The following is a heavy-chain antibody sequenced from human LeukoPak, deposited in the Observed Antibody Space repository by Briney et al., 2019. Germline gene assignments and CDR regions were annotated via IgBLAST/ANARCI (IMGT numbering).Heavy chain of an antibody. V-gene: IGHV3-66*01. Sequence: PGGSLRLSCAASGFTVSSNYMSWVRQAPGKGLEWVSVIYSGGSTYYADSVKGRFTISRDNSKNTLYLQMNSLRAEDTAVYYCARDPSGVWFWDPNDDYWGQGTLVTVSS. CDR1: GFTVSSNY. CDR2: IYSGGST. CDR3: ARDPSGVWFWDPNDDY. J-gene: IGHJ4*02. D-gene: IGHD3-10*01.